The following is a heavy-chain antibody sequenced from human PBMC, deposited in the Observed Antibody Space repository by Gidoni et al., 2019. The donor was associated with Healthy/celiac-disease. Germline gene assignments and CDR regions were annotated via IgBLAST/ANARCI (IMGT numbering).Heavy chain of an antibody. V-gene: IGHV4-59*01. J-gene: IGHJ4*02. CDR3: ARSDDIGALYDY. CDR2: IYYSGST. CDR1: GGSIRSYY. D-gene: IGHD5-12*01. Sequence: QVQLQESGPGLVKPSETLSLTCTVSGGSIRSYYWSWIRKPPGKGLEWIGYIYYSGSTNYNPSLKSRVTISVDTSKNQFSLKLSSVTAADTAVYYCARSDDIGALYDYWGQGTLVTVSS.